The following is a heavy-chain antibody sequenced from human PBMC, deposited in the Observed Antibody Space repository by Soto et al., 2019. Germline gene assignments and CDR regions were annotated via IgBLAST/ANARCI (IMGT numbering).Heavy chain of an antibody. CDR3: AKDHRFLKGGMDV. Sequence: QVQLVESGGGVVQPGRSLRLSCAASGFTFSSYGMHWVRQAPGKGLEWVAVISYDGSNKYYADSVKGRFTISRDNSKNTLYLHMNSLRAEDTAVYYCAKDHRFLKGGMDVWGQGTTVTVSS. CDR2: ISYDGSNK. D-gene: IGHD3-3*01. V-gene: IGHV3-30*18. J-gene: IGHJ6*02. CDR1: GFTFSSYG.